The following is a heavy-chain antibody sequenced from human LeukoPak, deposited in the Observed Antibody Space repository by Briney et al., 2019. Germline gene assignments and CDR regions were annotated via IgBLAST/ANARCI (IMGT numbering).Heavy chain of an antibody. J-gene: IGHJ4*02. CDR1: GFTFSSYA. CDR2: ISYDGSNK. D-gene: IGHD4-17*01. V-gene: IGHV3-30-3*01. CDR3: ARDRAWDGGDYDPYYFDY. Sequence: GGSLRLSCAASGFTFSSYAMHWVRQAPGKGLEWVAVISYDGSNKYYADSVKGRFTISRDNSKNTLYLQMNSLRAEDTAVYYCARDRAWDGGDYDPYYFDYWGQGTLVTVSS.